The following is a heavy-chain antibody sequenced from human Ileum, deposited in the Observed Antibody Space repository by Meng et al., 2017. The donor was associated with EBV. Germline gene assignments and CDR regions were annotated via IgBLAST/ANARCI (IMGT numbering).Heavy chain of an antibody. CDR1: GGSISSSDYY. D-gene: IGHD6-19*01. Sequence: LQLEESGQGVVKPSVTLSLTCTVSGGSISSSDYYWGWIRQPPGKGLEWIGSLYFSGSTYSNPSLESRVTISVDTSNNQFSLKLSSVTAADTAVYYCARRGYSSGWYAYDYWGQGTLVTVSS. J-gene: IGHJ4*02. CDR3: ARRGYSSGWYAYDY. V-gene: IGHV4-39*01. CDR2: LYFSGST.